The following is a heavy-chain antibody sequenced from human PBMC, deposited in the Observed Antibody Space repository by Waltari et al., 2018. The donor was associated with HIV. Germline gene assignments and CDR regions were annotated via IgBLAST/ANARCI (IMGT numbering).Heavy chain of an antibody. J-gene: IGHJ4*02. D-gene: IGHD6-6*01. V-gene: IGHV4-59*01. CDR2: IYYSGST. Sequence: QVQLQDSGPGLVKPSATLSLTCTVSGGSISSYYWSWIRQPPGKGLEWIGYIYYSGSTNYKPTLKSRVTRAADTSKNQVSLKLSSVTAADTDVYYCARAGKQLEEVFPTYYFDYWGQGTLVTVSS. CDR1: GGSISSYY. CDR3: ARAGKQLEEVFPTYYFDY.